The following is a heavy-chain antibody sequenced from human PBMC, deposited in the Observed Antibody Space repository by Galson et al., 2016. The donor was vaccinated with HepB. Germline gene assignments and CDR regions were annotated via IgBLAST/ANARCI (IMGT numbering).Heavy chain of an antibody. J-gene: IGHJ4*02. CDR2: INQDGSEK. CDR3: AARYGEFLMVFDY. D-gene: IGHD3-10*01. Sequence: SLRLSCAASGLTFSRFWMTWVRQAPGKGLEWVANINQDGSEKHYLDSVRGRFTISRDNAKNTMYLQMNSLRVEDTAVYYCAARYGEFLMVFDYWGQGTLVTVSS. V-gene: IGHV3-7*05. CDR1: GLTFSRFW.